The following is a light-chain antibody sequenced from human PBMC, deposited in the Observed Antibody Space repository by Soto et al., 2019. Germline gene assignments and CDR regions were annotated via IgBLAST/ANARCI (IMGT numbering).Light chain of an antibody. V-gene: IGLV1-40*01. Sequence: QSVLTQPPSVSGAPGQRVTISCTGSNSNIGAGFGVQWYQQFPRTAPRLLIYSNTNRPSGVPDRFSASKSGTSASLAITGLRAEDEADYYCSSYTTRSTYVFGTGTKLTVL. J-gene: IGLJ1*01. CDR3: SSYTTRSTYV. CDR2: SNT. CDR1: NSNIGAGFG.